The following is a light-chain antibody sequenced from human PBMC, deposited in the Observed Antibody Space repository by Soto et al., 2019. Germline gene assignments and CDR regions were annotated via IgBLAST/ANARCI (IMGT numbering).Light chain of an antibody. CDR3: QQRRKWPLT. CDR2: DVL. Sequence: EIVLTQSPDTLSLSPGERATLSCRSSQNIGNSVAWYQQKPGQAPRLIIYDVLKRAAGVTNRFSGSGSGTDFSLTISSLEPEGFAVYSCQQRRKWPLTFGRGTNIEIK. CDR1: QNIGNS. J-gene: IGKJ4*01. V-gene: IGKV3-11*01.